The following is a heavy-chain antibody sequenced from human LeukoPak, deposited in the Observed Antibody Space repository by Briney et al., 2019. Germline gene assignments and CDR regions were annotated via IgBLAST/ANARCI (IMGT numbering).Heavy chain of an antibody. J-gene: IGHJ5*02. Sequence: GGSLRLSCAASGFTFSSYAMHWVRQAPGKGLEWVAVISYDGSNKYYADSVKGRFTISRDNSKNTLYLQMNSLRAEDTAVYYCARVGTGWGFPASFDPWGQGTLVTVSS. CDR2: ISYDGSNK. CDR3: ARVGTGWGFPASFDP. CDR1: GFTFSSYA. D-gene: IGHD7-27*01. V-gene: IGHV3-30-3*01.